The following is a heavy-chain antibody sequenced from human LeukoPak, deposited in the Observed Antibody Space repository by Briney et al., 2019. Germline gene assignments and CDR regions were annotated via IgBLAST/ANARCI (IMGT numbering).Heavy chain of an antibody. Sequence: ATVKVSCKTSGYSFTDYAITWVRQVRGQGLQWVGWISASNGNTDYAQSFRGRATMTTDTSTSTAYLELTSLTSDDTAIYYCARDLGVGQFDPWGQGTLVTVSS. CDR3: ARDLGVGQFDP. D-gene: IGHD2-8*01. V-gene: IGHV1-18*01. CDR1: GYSFTDYA. J-gene: IGHJ5*02. CDR2: ISASNGNT.